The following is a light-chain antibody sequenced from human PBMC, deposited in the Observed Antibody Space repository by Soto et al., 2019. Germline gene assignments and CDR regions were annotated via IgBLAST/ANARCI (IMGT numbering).Light chain of an antibody. V-gene: IGKV1-33*01. Sequence: DIQMTQSPSTLSASVGDRVTITCRASQTISSWLAWYQQKPGKAPKLLIYDASNLERGVPSRFSGSGTGTEYTFTISSLQAEDNGTYYCQQYENLPLTFGGGTKVDNK. CDR1: QTISSW. CDR2: DAS. J-gene: IGKJ4*01. CDR3: QQYENLPLT.